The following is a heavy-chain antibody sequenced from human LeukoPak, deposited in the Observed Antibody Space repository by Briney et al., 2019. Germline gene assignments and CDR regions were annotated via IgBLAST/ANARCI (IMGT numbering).Heavy chain of an antibody. V-gene: IGHV3-23*01. Sequence: GGSLRLSCAASGFTFSTYAMNWVRQAPGKGLEWVSAINHSGGSIYYADSVTGRFTVSRDNSKNTLYLRMNSLRAEDTAIYYCAKDKDPSMVTSHYFHYWGQGALVTVSS. CDR2: INHSGGSI. J-gene: IGHJ4*02. D-gene: IGHD5-18*01. CDR3: AKDKDPSMVTSHYFHY. CDR1: GFTFSTYA.